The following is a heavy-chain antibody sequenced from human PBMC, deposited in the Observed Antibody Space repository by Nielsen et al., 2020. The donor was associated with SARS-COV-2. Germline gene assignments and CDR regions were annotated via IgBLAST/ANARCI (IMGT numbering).Heavy chain of an antibody. Sequence: WVRQAPGQRLEWMGWINAGNGNTKYSQKFQGRVTITRDTSASTAYMELSSLRSDDTAVYYCARGGDGMDVWGQGTTVTVSS. V-gene: IGHV1-3*01. CDR2: INAGNGNT. J-gene: IGHJ6*02. CDR3: ARGGDGMDV.